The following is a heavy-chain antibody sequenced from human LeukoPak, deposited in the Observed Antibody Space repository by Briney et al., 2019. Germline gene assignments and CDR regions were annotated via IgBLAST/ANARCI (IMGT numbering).Heavy chain of an antibody. D-gene: IGHD3-16*01. CDR1: GFTVSFTY. V-gene: IGHV3-53*01. Sequence: GGSLRLSCAASGFTVSFTYMSWVRQAPGKGLEWVSVIYSGGSTDYADSVKGRFTISRDSSKNTLYLQMSSLRAEDTAVYYCARDFMIGGQGTMVTVSS. CDR2: IYSGGST. CDR3: ARDFMI. J-gene: IGHJ3*02.